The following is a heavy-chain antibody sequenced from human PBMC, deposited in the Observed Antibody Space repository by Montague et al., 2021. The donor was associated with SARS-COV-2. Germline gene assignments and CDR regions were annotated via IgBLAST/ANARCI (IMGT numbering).Heavy chain of an antibody. CDR1: GGSITTYW. CDR2: AFYTERT. D-gene: IGHD3-10*01. Sequence: SETLSLTCTVSGGSITTYWWSWIRQPSGKALEWIGYAFYTERTTSNPSLKSRVFISVDTSKNQFSLKLSSVTAADTAVYYCARETFYYCSNSYYVDTFDMWGQGTMVTVSS. CDR3: ARETFYYCSNSYYVDTFDM. V-gene: IGHV4-59*12. J-gene: IGHJ3*02.